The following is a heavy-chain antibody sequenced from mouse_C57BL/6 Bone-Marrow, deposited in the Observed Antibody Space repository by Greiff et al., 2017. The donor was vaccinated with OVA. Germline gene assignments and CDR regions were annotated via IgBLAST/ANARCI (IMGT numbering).Heavy chain of an antibody. D-gene: IGHD1-1*01. CDR1: GYTFTSYG. CDR3: AREGDYYGSNYYFDY. Sequence: QVQLQQSGAELARPGASVKLSCKASGYTFTSYGISWVKQRTGQGLEWIGEIYPRSGNTYYNEKFKGKATLTADKSSSTAYMELRSLTSEDSAVYFYAREGDYYGSNYYFDYWGQGTTLTVSS. V-gene: IGHV1-81*01. CDR2: IYPRSGNT. J-gene: IGHJ2*01.